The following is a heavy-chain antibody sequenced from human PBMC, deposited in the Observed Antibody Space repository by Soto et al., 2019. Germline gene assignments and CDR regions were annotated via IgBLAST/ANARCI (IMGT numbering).Heavy chain of an antibody. Sequence: QVQLQESGPGLVKPSQTLSLTCTVSGGSISNADYYWSWVRQPPGKGLAGIGYIYYSGSSFFNPSLKSRVTMAKDTSKNQFSLRLTSVTAADTAVYYCARAIVVTVGGMDVWGRGTTVTVSS. D-gene: IGHD5-12*01. CDR1: GGSISNADYY. CDR3: ARAIVVTVGGMDV. V-gene: IGHV4-30-4*01. J-gene: IGHJ6*02. CDR2: IYYSGSS.